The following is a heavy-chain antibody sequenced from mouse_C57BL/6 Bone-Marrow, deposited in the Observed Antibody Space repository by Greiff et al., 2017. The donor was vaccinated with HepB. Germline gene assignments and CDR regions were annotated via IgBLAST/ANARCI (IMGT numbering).Heavy chain of an antibody. V-gene: IGHV5-6*01. CDR3: ARRLLLYFDY. J-gene: IGHJ2*01. CDR2: ISSGGSYT. CDR1: GFTFSSYG. Sequence: EVQLQQSGGDLVKPGGSLKLSCAASGFTFSSYGMSWVRQTPDKRLEWVATISSGGSYTYYPDSVKGRFTISRDNANNTLYLQMSSLKSEDTAMYYCARRLLLYFDYGGQGTTLTVSS. D-gene: IGHD1-1*01.